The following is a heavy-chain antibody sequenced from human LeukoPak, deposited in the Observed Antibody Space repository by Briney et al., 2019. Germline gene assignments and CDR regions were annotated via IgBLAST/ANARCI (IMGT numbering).Heavy chain of an antibody. CDR2: IWDDGSDK. CDR1: GFTFTNHG. D-gene: IGHD1-26*01. J-gene: IGHJ4*02. Sequence: GGSLRLSCVASGFTFTNHGMHWVRQAPGKGLEWVASIWDDGSDKYSADSVRGRFTISRDNSKNTLFLQMNSLRAEDTAVYHCARVRWELLTFDYWGQGTLVTVSS. CDR3: ARVRWELLTFDY. V-gene: IGHV3-33*08.